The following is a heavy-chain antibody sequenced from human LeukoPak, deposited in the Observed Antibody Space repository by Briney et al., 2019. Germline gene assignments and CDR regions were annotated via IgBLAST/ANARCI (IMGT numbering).Heavy chain of an antibody. CDR3: AQGSYPNYFDY. Sequence: PGGSLRLSCAASGFTFSRYWMHWVRQAPGKGLVWVSRINTDGSSTTYADSVKGRFTISRDNAKNTLYLQMNGLRGEDTAVYYCAQGSYPNYFDYWGQGTLVTVSS. CDR1: GFTFSRYW. J-gene: IGHJ4*02. V-gene: IGHV3-74*03. CDR2: INTDGSST. D-gene: IGHD2-15*01.